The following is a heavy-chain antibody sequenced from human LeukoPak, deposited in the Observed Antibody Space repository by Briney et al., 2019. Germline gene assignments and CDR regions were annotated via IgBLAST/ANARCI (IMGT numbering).Heavy chain of an antibody. Sequence: GSLRDSSAHRRVTFYDYAMHTVRDAPGKGVGWGSLICGDGGNKYNADSVKGRFTICRDNSKNSLYLQMNRLRAEDTALYYCAKDKGFRFVEWSPPTDVWGKGTTVTVSS. CDR1: RVTFYDYA. V-gene: IGHV3-43D*04. CDR2: ICGDGGNK. J-gene: IGHJ6*04. CDR3: AKDKGFRFVEWSPPTDV. D-gene: IGHD3-3*01.